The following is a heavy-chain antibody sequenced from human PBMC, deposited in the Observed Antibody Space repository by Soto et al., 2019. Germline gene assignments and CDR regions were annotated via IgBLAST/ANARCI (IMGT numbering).Heavy chain of an antibody. CDR3: ARTMAYCGGDCYGRHNAAFDI. D-gene: IGHD2-21*02. Sequence: QVQLVQSGAEVKKPGASVKVSCKASGYTFTTYDVNWVRQATGQGPEWMGWMNPNSGNTGYAQKFQGRDTMTRNTSISTTYMELSSMRSEDTAMYYCARTMAYCGGDCYGRHNAAFDIWGQGTMVTVSS. CDR2: MNPNSGNT. V-gene: IGHV1-8*01. J-gene: IGHJ3*02. CDR1: GYTFTTYD.